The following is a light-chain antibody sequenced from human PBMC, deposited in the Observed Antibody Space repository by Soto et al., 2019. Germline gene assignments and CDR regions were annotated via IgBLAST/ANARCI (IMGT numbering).Light chain of an antibody. J-gene: IGLJ2*01. CDR1: SSDVGAYKY. Sequence: QSALTQPASVSGSPVQSITFSCTGSSSDVGAYKYVSWYQQHPGKVPKLIIYEVTNRPSGVSNRFSGSKSGNTASLTISGLQAEDEADYYCSSYTSRSTVVFGGGTKLTVL. CDR2: EVT. V-gene: IGLV2-14*01. CDR3: SSYTSRSTVV.